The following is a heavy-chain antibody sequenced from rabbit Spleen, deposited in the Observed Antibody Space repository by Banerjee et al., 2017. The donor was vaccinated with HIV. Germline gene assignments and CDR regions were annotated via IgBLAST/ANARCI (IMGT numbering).Heavy chain of an antibody. Sequence: QEQLVESGGDLVQPEGSLTLTCTVSGFSFSNSYYMCWVRQAPGKGLEWIACIYGGSSDSPVYATWAKGRFTISKSSSTTVTLQMTSLTAADTATYFCARYYSYGYVAFAYVTLGDFNLWGPGTLVTVS. CDR3: ARYYSYGYVAFAYVTLGDFNL. J-gene: IGHJ4*01. CDR2: IYGGSSDSP. CDR1: GFSFSNSYY. D-gene: IGHD6-1*01. V-gene: IGHV1S45*01.